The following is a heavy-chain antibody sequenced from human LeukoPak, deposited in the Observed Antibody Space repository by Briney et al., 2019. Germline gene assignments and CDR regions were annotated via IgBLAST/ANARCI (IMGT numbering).Heavy chain of an antibody. CDR3: ARGKDRSGSYEYLFDGHDY. D-gene: IGHD3-10*01. CDR1: GYTFTSYD. Sequence: ASVKVSCKASGYTFTSYDINWVRQATGQGLEWMGWMNPNSSNTGYAQKFQGRVTMTRNTSISTAYMELSSLRSEDTAVYYCARGKDRSGSYEYLFDGHDYWGQGTLVTVSS. J-gene: IGHJ4*02. CDR2: MNPNSSNT. V-gene: IGHV1-8*01.